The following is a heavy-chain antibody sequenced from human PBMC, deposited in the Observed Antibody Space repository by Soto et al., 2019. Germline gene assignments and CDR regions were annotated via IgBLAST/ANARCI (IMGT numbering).Heavy chain of an antibody. Sequence: QVQLVESGGGVVQPGRSLRLSCAASGFTFSSYGMHWVRQAPGKGLEWVAVIWYDGSNKYYADSVKGRFTISRDNSKNTLYLQMNSLRAEDTAVYYCARDLHPKRSGGSCSLSYWGQGTLVTVSS. D-gene: IGHD2-15*01. CDR1: GFTFSSYG. V-gene: IGHV3-33*01. J-gene: IGHJ4*02. CDR2: IWYDGSNK. CDR3: ARDLHPKRSGGSCSLSY.